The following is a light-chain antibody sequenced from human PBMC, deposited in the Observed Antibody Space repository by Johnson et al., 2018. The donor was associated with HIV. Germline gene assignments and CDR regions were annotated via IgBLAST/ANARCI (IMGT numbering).Light chain of an antibody. CDR2: DNY. V-gene: IGLV1-51*01. Sequence: QSVLTQPPSVSAAPGQKVTISCSGSSYNIGSNYVSWYQHLPGTAPKLLIYDNYKRPSGIPDRFSASKSGTSATLGITGLQTGDEADYYFGAWDSTLSGGLYGFGSGTKVTVL. CDR3: GAWDSTLSGGLYG. CDR1: SYNIGSNY. J-gene: IGLJ1*01.